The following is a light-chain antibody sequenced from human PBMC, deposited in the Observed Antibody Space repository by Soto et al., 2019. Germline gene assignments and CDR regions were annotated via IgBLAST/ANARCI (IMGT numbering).Light chain of an antibody. J-gene: IGKJ5*01. Sequence: IVMTQSPATLSVSPWERATLSCRASQSVSTNLAWYQQKPGQAPRLLLYGASTRATGIPARFSGSGSGTDFTLTISRLEPEDFAVYYCQQYNNWPPITFGQGTRLEIK. CDR2: GAS. CDR3: QQYNNWPPIT. V-gene: IGKV3-15*01. CDR1: QSVSTN.